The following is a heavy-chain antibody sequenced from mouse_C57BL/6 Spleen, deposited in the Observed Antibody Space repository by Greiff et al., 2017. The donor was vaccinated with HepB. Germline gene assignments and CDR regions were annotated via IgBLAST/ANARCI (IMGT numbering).Heavy chain of an antibody. V-gene: IGHV5-9*01. J-gene: IGHJ4*01. D-gene: IGHD6-1*01. CDR1: GFTFSSYT. Sequence: EVMLVESGGGLVKPGGSLKLSCAASGFTFSSYTMSWVRQTPEKRLEWVATISGGGGNTYYTDSVKGRFTISRDNAKNTLYLQMSSLRSEDTALYYCARLPYYYAMNYWGQGTSVTVSS. CDR3: ARLPYYYAMNY. CDR2: ISGGGGNT.